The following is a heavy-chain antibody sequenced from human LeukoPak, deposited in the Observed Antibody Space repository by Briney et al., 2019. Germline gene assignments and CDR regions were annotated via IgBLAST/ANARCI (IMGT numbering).Heavy chain of an antibody. Sequence: SETLSLTCAVYGGSFSGYYWSWIRQPPGKGLKWIGEINHSGSTNYNPSLKSRVTISVDTSKNQFSLKLSSVTAADTAFYYCASQGHHGKIVGTTLSYFYMVVWGKGTTVTVSS. CDR1: GGSFSGYY. V-gene: IGHV4-34*01. D-gene: IGHD1-26*01. J-gene: IGHJ6*03. CDR3: ASQGHHGKIVGTTLSYFYMVV. CDR2: INHSGST.